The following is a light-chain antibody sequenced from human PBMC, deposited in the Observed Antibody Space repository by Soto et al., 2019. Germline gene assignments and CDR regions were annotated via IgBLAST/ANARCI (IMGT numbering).Light chain of an antibody. J-gene: IGLJ1*01. CDR1: SNDVGGYNY. V-gene: IGLV2-8*01. CDR2: EVN. CDR3: SSYAGSTNYV. Sequence: QSALTQPPSASGSPGQSVTISCTGSSNDVGGYNYVSWYQQHPGKAPKLMIYEVNKRPSGVPDRFSDSKSGNTASLTVSGLQADDEADYYCSSYAGSTNYVFGTGTKLTVL.